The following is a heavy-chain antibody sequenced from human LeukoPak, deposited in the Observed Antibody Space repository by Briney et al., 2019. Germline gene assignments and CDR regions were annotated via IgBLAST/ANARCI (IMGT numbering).Heavy chain of an antibody. D-gene: IGHD5-12*01. J-gene: IGHJ5*02. Sequence: ASQTLSLTCTVSGGSISSGGYYWSWIRQPAGKGLEWIGRIYTSGSTNYNPSLKSRVTISVDTSKNQFSLKLSSVTAADTAVYYCARDLRSGYDLNWFDPWGQGTLVTVSS. CDR1: GGSISSGGYY. V-gene: IGHV4-61*02. CDR2: IYTSGST. CDR3: ARDLRSGYDLNWFDP.